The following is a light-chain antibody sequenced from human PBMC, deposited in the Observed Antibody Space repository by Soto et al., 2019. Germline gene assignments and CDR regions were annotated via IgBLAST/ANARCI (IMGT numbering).Light chain of an antibody. Sequence: DFVMTQSPLSLPITAGEPASISCSSSQSLLHSSGYTYLDWYLQKPGQSPQLLIYLGSHRASGVPDRFSGSESGTDFTLKISRVEAEDVGVYYCMQRLQTPWTFGQGTKVEIK. CDR1: QSLLHSSGYTY. J-gene: IGKJ1*01. CDR2: LGS. V-gene: IGKV2-28*01. CDR3: MQRLQTPWT.